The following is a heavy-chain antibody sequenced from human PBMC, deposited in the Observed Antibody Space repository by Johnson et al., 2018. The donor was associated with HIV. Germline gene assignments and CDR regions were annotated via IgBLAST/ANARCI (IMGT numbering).Heavy chain of an antibody. Sequence: AAGGVSLTNTWMSWVRQAPGKGLEWVGRIKSKTDGGTTDYGAPVKGRFTISRDDSKNTLYLQMTSLRAEDTAVYYCARAPRPDAFDIWGQGTMVTVSS. J-gene: IGHJ3*02. V-gene: IGHV3-15*05. CDR1: GVSLTNTW. CDR2: IKSKTDGGTT. CDR3: ARAPRPDAFDI.